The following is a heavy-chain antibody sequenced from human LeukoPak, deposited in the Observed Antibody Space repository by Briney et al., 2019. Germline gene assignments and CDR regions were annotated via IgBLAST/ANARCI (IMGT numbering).Heavy chain of an antibody. Sequence: GGSLRLSCAASRFTLSSNYMSWVRQAPGKGLEWVSVIYSGGGTYYADSVKGRFTISRDNSKNARYRQMNSLRAENTAVYYCVRDNNYWGQGTLVTVSS. D-gene: IGHD2/OR15-2a*01. CDR2: IYSGGGT. J-gene: IGHJ4*02. CDR3: VRDNNY. V-gene: IGHV3-66*01. CDR1: RFTLSSNY.